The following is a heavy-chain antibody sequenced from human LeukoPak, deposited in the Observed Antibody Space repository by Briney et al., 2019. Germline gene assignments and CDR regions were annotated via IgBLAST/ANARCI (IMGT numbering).Heavy chain of an antibody. J-gene: IGHJ4*02. Sequence: SETLSLTCTVSGGSISSSSDYWGWVRQPPGKGLEWIGSMYYSGSTYYNPSLKSRVTISVDTSKSQFSLKLSSVTAADTAVYYCARARGYYSRGSIDYWGQGTLVTVSS. V-gene: IGHV4-39*01. D-gene: IGHD3-22*01. CDR1: GGSISSSSDY. CDR2: MYYSGST. CDR3: ARARGYYSRGSIDY.